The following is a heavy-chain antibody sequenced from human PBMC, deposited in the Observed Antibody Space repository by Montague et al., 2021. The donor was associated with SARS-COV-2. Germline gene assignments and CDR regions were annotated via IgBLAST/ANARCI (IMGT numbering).Heavy chain of an antibody. V-gene: IGHV2-70*04. CDR3: ARSYYDILTAYYTPFDY. CDR2: IDWDDDK. CDR1: GFSLSTSGMR. Sequence: PALVKPTQTPTLTCTFSGFSLSTSGMRASWIRQPPGKALEWLARIDWDDDKFYSTSLKTRLTISKDTSKNQVVLTMTNMDPVDTATYYCARSYYDILTAYYTPFDYWGQGTLVTVSS. J-gene: IGHJ4*02. D-gene: IGHD3-9*01.